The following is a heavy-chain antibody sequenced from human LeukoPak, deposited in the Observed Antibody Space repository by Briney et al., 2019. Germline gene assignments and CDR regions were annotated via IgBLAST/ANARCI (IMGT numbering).Heavy chain of an antibody. J-gene: IGHJ5*02. CDR3: ASLLNGGVAHWFDP. CDR2: IYYSGNT. CDR1: GGSLSSSSYY. D-gene: IGHD2-8*02. V-gene: IGHV4-39*02. Sequence: PSETLSLTCTVSGGSLSSSSYYWGWLRQPPGKGLEWIGNIYYSGNTYYNPSLKGRVAMSIDTSKNHFSLKLSSVTAADTAVYYCASLLNGGVAHWFDPWGQGTQVTVSS.